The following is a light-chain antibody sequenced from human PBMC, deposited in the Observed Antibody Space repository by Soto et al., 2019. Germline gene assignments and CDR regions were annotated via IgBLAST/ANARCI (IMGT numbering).Light chain of an antibody. CDR1: QSVSNNY. Sequence: EIVLTQSPGTLSLSPGERATLSCRASQSVSNNYLAWYQQNPGQAPRLLSYGASNRATGIPDRFSGSGSGTDFTLTISRLEPEDFAVYYCQQYGSSGTFGQGTKVEIK. V-gene: IGKV3-20*01. J-gene: IGKJ1*01. CDR2: GAS. CDR3: QQYGSSGT.